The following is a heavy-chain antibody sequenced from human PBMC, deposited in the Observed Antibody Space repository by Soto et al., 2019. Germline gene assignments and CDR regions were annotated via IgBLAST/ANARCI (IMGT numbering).Heavy chain of an antibody. CDR3: ARHHGDFGLYSYYGMDV. J-gene: IGHJ6*02. D-gene: IGHD4-17*01. Sequence: QVQLVQSGAEVKKPGASVKVSCKASGYTFTSYGISWVRQAPGQGLEWMVWISAYNGNTNYAQKLQGRVTMTTDTSTSTAYMELRSLRSDDTAVYYCARHHGDFGLYSYYGMDVWGQGTTVTVSS. CDR1: GYTFTSYG. V-gene: IGHV1-18*01. CDR2: ISAYNGNT.